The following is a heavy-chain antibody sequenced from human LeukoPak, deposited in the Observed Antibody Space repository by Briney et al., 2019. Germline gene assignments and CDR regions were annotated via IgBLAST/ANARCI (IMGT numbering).Heavy chain of an antibody. CDR1: GFTFSSYS. J-gene: IGHJ4*02. V-gene: IGHV3-48*01. CDR3: ARGARYSGYAQPRTFDY. CDR2: ISSSSSTI. Sequence: GGSLRLSCAASGFTFSSYSMNWVRQAPGKGLEWVSYISSSSSTIYYADSVKGRFTISRDNAKNSLYLQMNSLRAEDTAVYYCARGARYSGYAQPRTFDYWGQGTLVTVSS. D-gene: IGHD5-12*01.